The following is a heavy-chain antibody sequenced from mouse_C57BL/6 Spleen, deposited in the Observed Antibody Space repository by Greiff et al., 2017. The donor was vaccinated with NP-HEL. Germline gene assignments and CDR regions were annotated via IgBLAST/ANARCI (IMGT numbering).Heavy chain of an antibody. CDR3: ARYGPYYFDY. Sequence: VKLQESDAKLVKPGASVKISCKVSGYTFTDHTVHWMKQRPEQGLEWIGYIYPRDGGTKYNEKFKGKATLTADKSSSTAYMQLNSLTSEDSAVYFCARYGPYYFDYWGQGTTLTVSS. J-gene: IGHJ2*01. CDR1: GYTFTDHT. D-gene: IGHD1-1*01. V-gene: IGHV1-78*01. CDR2: IYPRDGGT.